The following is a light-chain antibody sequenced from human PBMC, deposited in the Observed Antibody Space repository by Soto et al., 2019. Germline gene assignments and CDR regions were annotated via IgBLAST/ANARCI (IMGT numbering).Light chain of an antibody. Sequence: VVLTQSPATLSLSPGERGTLYYGASQSVSSSYVAWYQHKPGLAPRLLIHDTSSRAIGIPDRLSGSKSGTNFTLTIRRMEPEDVGMYYCQQYGSSPITFGQGTRLEIK. V-gene: IGKV3D-20*01. J-gene: IGKJ5*01. CDR2: DTS. CDR3: QQYGSSPIT. CDR1: QSVSSSY.